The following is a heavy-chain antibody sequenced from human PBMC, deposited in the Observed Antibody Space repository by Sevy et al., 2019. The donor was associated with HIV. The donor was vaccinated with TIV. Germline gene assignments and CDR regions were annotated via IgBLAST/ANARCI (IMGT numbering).Heavy chain of an antibody. Sequence: GGSLRLSCAASGFTFSSYAMHWVRQAPGKGLEYVSAISSNGGRTYYADSVKGRFTISRDNSKNTLYLQMGSLRAEDMAVYYCARGSSIAAFDPWGQGTLVTVSS. CDR2: ISSNGGRT. J-gene: IGHJ5*02. CDR3: ARGSSIAAFDP. CDR1: GFTFSSYA. V-gene: IGHV3-64*02. D-gene: IGHD6-6*01.